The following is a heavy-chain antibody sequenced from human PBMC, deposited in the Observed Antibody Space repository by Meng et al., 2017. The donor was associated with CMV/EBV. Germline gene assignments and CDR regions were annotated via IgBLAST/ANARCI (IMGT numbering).Heavy chain of an antibody. CDR3: ARGGNWFDP. J-gene: IGHJ5*02. CDR1: GGSFSGYY. Sequence: QDPLKRGGAGLLKPSDTLSLTCAVYGGSFSGYYWSWIRQPPGKGLEWIGEINHSGSTNYNPSLKSRVTISVDTSKNQFSLKLSSVTAADTAVYYCARGGNWFDPWGQGTLVTVSS. CDR2: INHSGST. V-gene: IGHV4-34*01.